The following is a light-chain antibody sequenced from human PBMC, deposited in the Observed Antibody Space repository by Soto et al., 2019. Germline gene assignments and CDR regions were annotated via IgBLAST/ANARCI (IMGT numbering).Light chain of an antibody. CDR3: LQDYNYPRT. CDR2: TAS. J-gene: IGKJ1*01. V-gene: IGKV1-6*01. Sequence: AIQLTQSPSSLSASVGDRVTITCRASQGITDDLNWYQQKPGKAPKLLIYTASNLQSGVPSRFSGSGSGTDFTLTISSLQPEDFATYYCLQDYNYPRTFGQGTKIEIK. CDR1: QGITDD.